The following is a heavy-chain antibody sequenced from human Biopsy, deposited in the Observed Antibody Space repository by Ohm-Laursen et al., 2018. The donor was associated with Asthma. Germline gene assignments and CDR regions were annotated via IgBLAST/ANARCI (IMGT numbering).Heavy chain of an antibody. CDR1: GFTFSSYS. Sequence: GSLRLSCTASGFTFSSYSMNWVRQAPGKGLEWVSSISSSSSYIYYADSVKGRFTISRDNAKNSLYLQMNSLRAEDTAVYYCAREGGADYYYYGMDVWGQGTTVPVSS. CDR3: AREGGADYYYYGMDV. CDR2: ISSSSSYI. V-gene: IGHV3-21*01. D-gene: IGHD3-16*01. J-gene: IGHJ6*02.